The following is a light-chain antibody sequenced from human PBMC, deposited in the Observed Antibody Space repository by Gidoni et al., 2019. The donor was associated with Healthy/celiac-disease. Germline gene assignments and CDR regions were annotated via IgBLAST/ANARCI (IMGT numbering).Light chain of an antibody. CDR2: WAS. CDR1: QSVLYSSNNKNY. J-gene: IGKJ2*03. V-gene: IGKV4-1*01. Sequence: DIVMTQSPDSLAVSLGERATINCKSSQSVLYSSNNKNYLAWYQQKPGQPPKLLIYWASNRDSGVPDRFSGSGSGTDFTLTISSLQAEDVAVYYCQQSYSTPYSFGQGTKLEIK. CDR3: QQSYSTPYS.